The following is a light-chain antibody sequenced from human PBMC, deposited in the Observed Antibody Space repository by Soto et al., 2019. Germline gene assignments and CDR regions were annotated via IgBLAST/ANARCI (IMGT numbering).Light chain of an antibody. CDR2: KVS. CDR1: QSLVHSDGNTF. Sequence: DVVLTQSPLSLPATLGQPASISCRSTQSLVHSDGNTFLNWFHQRPGQSPRRLIYKVSNRDSGVPDRFSGSGSGTNFTLKISRVEAEDVGIYYFMQGTHWPGTFGQGTRVEIK. V-gene: IGKV2-30*02. CDR3: MQGTHWPGT. J-gene: IGKJ1*01.